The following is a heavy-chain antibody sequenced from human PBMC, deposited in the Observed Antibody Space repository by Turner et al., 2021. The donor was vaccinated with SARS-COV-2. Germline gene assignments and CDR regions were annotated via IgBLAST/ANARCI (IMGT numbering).Heavy chain of an antibody. Sequence: EVQLLGSGGGLVQPGGFLRLSCAASGFTFSSYAMSWVRQAPGKGLEWVSVISGSGGSTYYADSVKGRFTISRDNSKNTLYLQMNSLRAEDTAVYYCAKGPDIVATIWGTLFSGTFDYWGQGTLVTVSS. D-gene: IGHD5-12*01. CDR3: AKGPDIVATIWGTLFSGTFDY. V-gene: IGHV3-23*01. J-gene: IGHJ4*02. CDR2: ISGSGGST. CDR1: GFTFSSYA.